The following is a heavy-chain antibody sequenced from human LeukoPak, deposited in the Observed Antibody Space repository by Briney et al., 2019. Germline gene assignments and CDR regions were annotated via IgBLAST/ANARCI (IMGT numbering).Heavy chain of an antibody. CDR3: TRRGDILTGHSFDT. V-gene: IGHV5-51*01. D-gene: IGHD3-9*01. Sequence: GESLKISCKGSGCSFTSYWIGWVRQMPGKGLEWMGIIYPGDSDTRYSPTFQGQVTISADRSINTAYLQWDTLKASDIAIYYCTRRGDILTGHSFDTWGQGTLLTVSS. CDR1: GCSFTSYW. CDR2: IYPGDSDT. J-gene: IGHJ4*02.